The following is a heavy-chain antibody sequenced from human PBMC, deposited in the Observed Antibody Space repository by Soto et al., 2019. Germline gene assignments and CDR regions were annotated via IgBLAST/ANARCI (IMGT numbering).Heavy chain of an antibody. CDR3: ARDGGGTAMPKGGMDV. V-gene: IGHV3-33*01. D-gene: IGHD5-18*01. J-gene: IGHJ6*02. Sequence: QVQLVESGGGVVQPGRSLRLSCAASGFTFSSYGMHWVRQAPGKGLEWVAGIWYDGSNKYYADSVNGRVTISRDNSKNPLHLHMNSLRAEDTAVYYCARDGGGTAMPKGGMDVWGQGTTVTVSS. CDR2: IWYDGSNK. CDR1: GFTFSSYG.